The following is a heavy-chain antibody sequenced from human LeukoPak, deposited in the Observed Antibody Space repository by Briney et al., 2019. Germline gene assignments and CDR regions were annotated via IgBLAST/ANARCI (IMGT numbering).Heavy chain of an antibody. Sequence: SETLSLTCTVSGGSINSSSYYWGWIRQPPGKGLEWIGSIYYSGSTYYNPSLKSRVTISVDTSKNQFSLKLSSVTAADTAVYYCARQLTHSDAFDIWGQGTMVTVSS. D-gene: IGHD1-14*01. V-gene: IGHV4-39*01. J-gene: IGHJ3*02. CDR2: IYYSGST. CDR1: GGSINSSSYY. CDR3: ARQLTHSDAFDI.